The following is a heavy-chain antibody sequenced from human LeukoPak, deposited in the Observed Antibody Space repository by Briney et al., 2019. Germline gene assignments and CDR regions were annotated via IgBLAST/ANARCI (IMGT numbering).Heavy chain of an antibody. Sequence: SGGSLRLSCTASGLTFSTSGFNRVRQAPGKGLEWVASIGPTGSDRYHADSIKGRFTISRDSANNFLYLQMNSLRAEDTAVYYCATETNGRHYDYWGQGTLLTVSS. V-gene: IGHV3-21*06. CDR3: ATETNGRHYDY. CDR1: GLTFSTSG. J-gene: IGHJ4*02. D-gene: IGHD1-14*01. CDR2: IGPTGSDR.